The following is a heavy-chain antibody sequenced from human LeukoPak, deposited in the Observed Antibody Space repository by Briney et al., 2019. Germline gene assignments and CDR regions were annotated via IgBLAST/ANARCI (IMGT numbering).Heavy chain of an antibody. CDR1: GLTFDDYA. CDR3: AKDWDDVVNGMDV. J-gene: IGHJ6*02. Sequence: PGGSLRLSCAASGLTFDDYAMHWVRQAPGKGLEWVSGISWNSGSIGYADSVKGRFTISRDNAKNSLYLQMNSLRAEDTALYYCAKDWDDVVNGMDVWGQGTTVTVSS. D-gene: IGHD2-21*01. CDR2: ISWNSGSI. V-gene: IGHV3-9*01.